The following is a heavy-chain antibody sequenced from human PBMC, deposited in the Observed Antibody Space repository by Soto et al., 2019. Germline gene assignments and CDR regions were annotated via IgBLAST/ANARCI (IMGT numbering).Heavy chain of an antibody. J-gene: IGHJ3*02. CDR3: AKNYGNAFDI. CDR1: GESISSGGYY. Sequence: SETLSLTCSVSGESISSGGYYWSWIRHLPGKGLEWIGYIYDTESAYYNPSLKSRVSISMDTSENQFALKLTSVTAADTAVYYCAKNYGNAFDIWGQGTMVTVSS. CDR2: IYDTESA. V-gene: IGHV4-31*03. D-gene: IGHD3-10*01.